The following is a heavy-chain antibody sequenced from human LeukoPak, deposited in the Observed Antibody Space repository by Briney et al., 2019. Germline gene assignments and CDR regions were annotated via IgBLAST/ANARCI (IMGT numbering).Heavy chain of an antibody. CDR1: GGSLSSFY. J-gene: IGHJ3*02. Sequence: SETLSLTCTVSGGSLSSFYWSWIRQPPGKGLEWTGYIYYSGSTNYNPSLKSRVTISVDTSKNQFSLKLSSVTAADTAVYYCARDRSGYPLRGGAFDIWGQGTMVTVSS. CDR2: IYYSGST. CDR3: ARDRSGYPLRGGAFDI. D-gene: IGHD3-22*01. V-gene: IGHV4-59*01.